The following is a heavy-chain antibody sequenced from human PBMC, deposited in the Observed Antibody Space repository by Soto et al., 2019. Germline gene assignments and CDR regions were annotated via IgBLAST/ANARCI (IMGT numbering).Heavy chain of an antibody. CDR1: GYSFTSYW. D-gene: IGHD4-17*01. CDR3: ATRSTDYVGRVFDI. CDR2: IYPGDSDT. Sequence: EFLKICFKGSGYSFTSYWIGWVRQMPGKGLEWMGIIYPGDSDTRYSPSFQGQVTISADKSISTAYLQWSSLKASDTAMYYCATRSTDYVGRVFDIWGQGTMVTVSS. J-gene: IGHJ3*02. V-gene: IGHV5-51*01.